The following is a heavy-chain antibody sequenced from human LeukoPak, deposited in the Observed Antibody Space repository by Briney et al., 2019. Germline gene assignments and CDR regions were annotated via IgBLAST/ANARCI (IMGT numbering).Heavy chain of an antibody. Sequence: SETLSLTCTVSRGSISYYYWSWIRQPPGKGLEWIGYIYTGGSTKYNPSLKSRVTISVDTSKNQFSLNLRSVTAADTAVYYCARHGPSSYYDYHIDVWGKGTTVTVSS. J-gene: IGHJ6*03. V-gene: IGHV4-4*09. CDR2: IYTGGST. CDR3: ARHGPSSYYDYHIDV. CDR1: RGSISYYY. D-gene: IGHD3-16*02.